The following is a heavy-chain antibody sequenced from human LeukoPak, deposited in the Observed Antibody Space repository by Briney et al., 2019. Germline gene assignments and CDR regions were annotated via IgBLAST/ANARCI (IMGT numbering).Heavy chain of an antibody. Sequence: SETLSLTCTVSGGSISSYYWSWIRQPPGKGLEWFGYIYYSGSTNYNPSLKSRVTISVDTSKNQFSLKLSSVTDADTAVYYCAMSSGWYLHFDYWGQGTLVTVSS. CDR2: IYYSGST. J-gene: IGHJ4*02. D-gene: IGHD6-19*01. V-gene: IGHV4-59*01. CDR1: GGSISSYY. CDR3: AMSSGWYLHFDY.